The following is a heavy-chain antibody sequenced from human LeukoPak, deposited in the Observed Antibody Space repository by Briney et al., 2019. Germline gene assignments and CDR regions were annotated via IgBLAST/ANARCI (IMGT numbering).Heavy chain of an antibody. CDR3: ARDDVDYDILTGYYYYGMDV. CDR1: GFTFSSYA. CDR2: IKQDGSEK. J-gene: IGHJ6*02. V-gene: IGHV3-7*01. D-gene: IGHD3-9*01. Sequence: GGSLRLSCAASGFTFSSYAMSWVRQAPGKGLEWVANIKQDGSEKYYVDSVKGRFTISRDNAKNSLYLQMNSLRAEDTAVYYCARDDVDYDILTGYYYYGMDVWGQGTTVTVSS.